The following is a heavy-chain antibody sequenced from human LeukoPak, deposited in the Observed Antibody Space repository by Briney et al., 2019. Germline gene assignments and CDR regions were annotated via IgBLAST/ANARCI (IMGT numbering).Heavy chain of an antibody. V-gene: IGHV1-2*02. Sequence: RASVKVSCKASGYRFAAYYIHWVRQAPGQGPEWMGWISPNNGVTINAQRFQGRVTMAWDTSISTAHMELRRLTSDDTAVYYCARDRADSWDRSGYYPDAFDMWGQGTMVTVS. CDR3: ARDRADSWDRSGYYPDAFDM. J-gene: IGHJ3*02. CDR2: ISPNNGVT. D-gene: IGHD3-22*01. CDR1: GYRFAAYY.